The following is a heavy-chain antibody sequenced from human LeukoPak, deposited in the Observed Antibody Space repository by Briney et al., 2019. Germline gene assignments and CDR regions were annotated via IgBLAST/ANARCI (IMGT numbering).Heavy chain of an antibody. V-gene: IGHV4-34*01. CDR3: ARGAYGSGKSFDY. CDR1: GGSFSGYY. Sequence: PSETLSLTCAVYGGSFSGYYWSWIRQPPGKGLEWIGSIYYSGSTYYNPSLKSRVTMSVDTSKNQFSLKLSSVTAADTAVFYCARGAYGSGKSFDYWGQGTLVTVSS. D-gene: IGHD3-10*01. CDR2: IYYSGST. J-gene: IGHJ4*02.